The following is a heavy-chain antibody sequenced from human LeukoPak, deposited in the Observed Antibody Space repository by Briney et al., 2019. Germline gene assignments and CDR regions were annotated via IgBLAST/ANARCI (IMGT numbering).Heavy chain of an antibody. D-gene: IGHD1-26*01. V-gene: IGHV3-9*01. Sequence: GRSLRLSCAASGFTFDDYAMRWVRQAPGKGLEWVSGISWNSGSIGYADSVKGRFTISRDNAKNSLYLQMNSLRAEDTALYYCAKDLHGATGYYFDYWGQGTLVTVSS. CDR1: GFTFDDYA. J-gene: IGHJ4*02. CDR3: AKDLHGATGYYFDY. CDR2: ISWNSGSI.